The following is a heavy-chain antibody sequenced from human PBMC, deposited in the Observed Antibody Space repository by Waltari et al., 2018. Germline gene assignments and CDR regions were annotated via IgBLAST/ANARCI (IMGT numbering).Heavy chain of an antibody. D-gene: IGHD3-16*01. CDR3: ARGFTLILGP. Sequence: QLVESEGGLVQPGWSLTLSCTAYGFDVNRNYMSWVRQAPGKGPEWVSVLYSDGRTFYADSVKGRFTISRHDSKNTLYLQLNSLTPDDTAVYYCARGFTLILGPWGQGALVTVSS. CDR2: LYSDGRT. J-gene: IGHJ5*02. V-gene: IGHV3-53*04. CDR1: GFDVNRNY.